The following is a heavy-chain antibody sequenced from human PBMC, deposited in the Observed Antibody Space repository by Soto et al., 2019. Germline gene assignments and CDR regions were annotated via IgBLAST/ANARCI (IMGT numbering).Heavy chain of an antibody. V-gene: IGHV3-23*01. CDR1: GFTFSSYA. CDR3: ARGYYYMDV. Sequence: EVQLLESGGGLVHPGGSLRLSCAPSGFTFSSYAMNWVGPTPGRGLEWVSTITTSGASTYSADSVKGRFTISRDNSKNTLYLQMNSLSAEDTAVYYCARGYYYMDVWGEGTTVTVSS. J-gene: IGHJ6*03. CDR2: ITTSGAST.